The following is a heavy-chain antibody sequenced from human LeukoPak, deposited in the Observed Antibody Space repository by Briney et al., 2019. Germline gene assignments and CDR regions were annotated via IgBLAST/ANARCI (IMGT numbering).Heavy chain of an antibody. CDR2: IYYSGST. V-gene: IGHV4-39*07. CDR1: GGSISSNSYY. Sequence: SETLSLTCTVSGGSISSNSYYWGWTRQPPGKGLEWIGSIYYSGSTYYNPSLKSRVTISVDTSKNQFSLKLSSVTAADTAVYYCARVGSSGYYYYYYYYMDVWGKGTTVTISS. CDR3: ARVGSSGYYYYYYYYMDV. D-gene: IGHD3-22*01. J-gene: IGHJ6*03.